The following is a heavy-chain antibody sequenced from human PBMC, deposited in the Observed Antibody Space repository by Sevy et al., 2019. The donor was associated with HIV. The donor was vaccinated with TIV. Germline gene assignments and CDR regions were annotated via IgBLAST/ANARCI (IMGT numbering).Heavy chain of an antibody. Sequence: GGSLRLSCAASGFTFTSYAMSWVRQAPGKGLEWVSSISGSHGTPYYSDSVKGRFTISRDNSKNTLYLQMSSLRAEDTAVYYCAKSEWGNIGFCTSSSCYPFDYWGHGTLVTVSS. J-gene: IGHJ4*01. V-gene: IGHV3-23*01. D-gene: IGHD2-2*01. CDR1: GFTFTSYA. CDR3: AKSEWGNIGFCTSSSCYPFDY. CDR2: ISGSHGTP.